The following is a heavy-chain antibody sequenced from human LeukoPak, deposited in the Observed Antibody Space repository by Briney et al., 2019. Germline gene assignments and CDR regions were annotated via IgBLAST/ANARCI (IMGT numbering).Heavy chain of an antibody. D-gene: IGHD5-18*01. CDR3: AKNAGYSYGLYYFDY. V-gene: IGHV3-23*01. CDR1: GFTFSTYG. J-gene: IGHJ4*02. CDR2: ISSSSSYI. Sequence: GGSLRLSCAASGFTFSTYGMSWVRQAPGKGLEWVSSISSSSSYIYYADSVKGRFTISRDNSKNTVHLQMDSLRAEDSAVYYCAKNAGYSYGLYYFDYWGQGTLVTVSS.